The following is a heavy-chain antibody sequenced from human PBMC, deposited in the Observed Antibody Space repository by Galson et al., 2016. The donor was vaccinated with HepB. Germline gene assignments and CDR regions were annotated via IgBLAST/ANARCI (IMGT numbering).Heavy chain of an antibody. V-gene: IGHV3-74*01. CDR3: VRSGGWPDF. CDR2: IHIDGKTT. D-gene: IGHD6-19*01. J-gene: IGHJ4*02. CDR1: GFTLSSYW. Sequence: SLRLSCAASGFTLSSYWMHWVRQAPGKGLMWVSHIHIDGKTTNYADSVKGRFTISRDNAKSTVFLEMNSLRADDTAVYYCVRSGGWPDFWGQGTLVTVSS.